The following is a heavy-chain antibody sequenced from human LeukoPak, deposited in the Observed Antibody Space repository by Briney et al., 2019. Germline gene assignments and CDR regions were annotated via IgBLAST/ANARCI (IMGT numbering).Heavy chain of an antibody. CDR3: ARPYFYDSRRGYFDY. CDR1: RYTFTSYY. J-gene: IGHJ4*02. V-gene: IGHV1-46*01. CDR2: INHSGGST. Sequence: ASGKLSSKPSRYTFTSYYMHSVRQAPGQRLGWMGIINHSGGSTSYAQKFQGRVTMTRDTSTSTVYMELSSLRSEDTAVYYCARPYFYDSRRGYFDYWGQGTLVTVSS. D-gene: IGHD3-22*01.